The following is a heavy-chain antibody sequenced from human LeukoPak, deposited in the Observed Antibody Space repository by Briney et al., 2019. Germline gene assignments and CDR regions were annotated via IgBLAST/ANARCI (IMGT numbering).Heavy chain of an antibody. D-gene: IGHD3-22*01. CDR3: ARGFFSSGIKQNAFDI. Sequence: PGGSLRLSCAASGFTFSNNWMSWVRQAPGKGPEWVASIKEDGSIKYYVDSVKGRFTISRDNAKNSLYLRMSSLRAEDTAVYYCARGFFSSGIKQNAFDIWGQGTMVTVSS. CDR2: IKEDGSIK. V-gene: IGHV3-7*01. CDR1: GFTFSNNW. J-gene: IGHJ3*02.